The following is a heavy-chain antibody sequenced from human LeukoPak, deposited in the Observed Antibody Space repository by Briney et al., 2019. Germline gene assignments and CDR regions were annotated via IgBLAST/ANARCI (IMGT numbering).Heavy chain of an antibody. CDR3: ARDSLPGWFDP. V-gene: IGHV4-30-2*02. CDR1: GGSISSGGYS. CDR2: IYHSGST. J-gene: IGHJ5*02. D-gene: IGHD2-15*01. Sequence: SETLSLTCAVSGGSISSGGYSWSWIRQPPGKGLEWIGYIYHSGSTYYNPSLKSRVTISVDTSKNQFSLKLSSVTAADAAVYYCARDSLPGWFDPWGQGTLVTVSS.